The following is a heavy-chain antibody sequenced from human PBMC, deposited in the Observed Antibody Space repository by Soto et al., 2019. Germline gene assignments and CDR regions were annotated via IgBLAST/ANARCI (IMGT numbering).Heavy chain of an antibody. Sequence: SETLSLTCTVSGGSISSGGYYWSWIRQHPGKGLEWIGYIYYSGSTYYNPSLKSRVTISVDTSKNQFSLKLSSVTAADTAVYYCASLPDCGGDCYFFRPHFDYWGQGTLVTVSS. CDR3: ASLPDCGGDCYFFRPHFDY. J-gene: IGHJ4*02. CDR1: GGSISSGGYY. V-gene: IGHV4-31*03. D-gene: IGHD2-21*02. CDR2: IYYSGST.